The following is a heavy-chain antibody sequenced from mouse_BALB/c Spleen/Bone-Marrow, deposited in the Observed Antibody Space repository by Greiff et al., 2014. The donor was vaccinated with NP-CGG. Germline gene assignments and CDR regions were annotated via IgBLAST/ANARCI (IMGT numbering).Heavy chain of an antibody. V-gene: IGHV4-1*02. CDR1: GFDFSRYW. CDR2: INPESNTI. D-gene: IGHD2-3*01. Sequence: EVNLVESGCGLVQPGGSLKLSCAASGFDFSRYWMSWVRQTPGKGLQWIGEINPESNTINYTPSLKDKFIISRDNAKNTLYLQMSKVRSEDTALYCCARLGYYGWFAYWGQGTLVTVSA. J-gene: IGHJ3*01. CDR3: ARLGYYGWFAY.